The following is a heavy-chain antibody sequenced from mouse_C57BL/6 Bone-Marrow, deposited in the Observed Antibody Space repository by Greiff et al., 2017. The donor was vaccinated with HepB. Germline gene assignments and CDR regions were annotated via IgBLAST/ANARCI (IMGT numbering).Heavy chain of an antibody. CDR2: IHPNSGST. D-gene: IGHD1-1*01. CDR3: ARWQPLYGSSYLYAMDY. CDR1: GYTFTSYW. Sequence: QVQLQQPGAELVKPGASVKLSCKASGYTFTSYWMHWVKQRPGQGLEWIGMIHPNSGSTNYNEKFKSKATLTVDKSSSTAYMQLSSLTSEDSAVYYWARWQPLYGSSYLYAMDYWGQGTSVTVSS. V-gene: IGHV1-64*01. J-gene: IGHJ4*01.